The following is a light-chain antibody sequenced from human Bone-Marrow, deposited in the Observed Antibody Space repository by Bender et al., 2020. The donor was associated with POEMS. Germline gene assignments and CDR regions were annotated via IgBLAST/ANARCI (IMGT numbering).Light chain of an antibody. CDR2: QDT. V-gene: IGLV3-1*01. J-gene: IGLJ2*01. CDR3: QSSGSNPAV. CDR1: KLGEEY. Sequence: SYELTQPPSVSVSPGQTATITCSGEKLGEEYACWYQQKPGQSPVVVIYQDTKRPSGIPERFSGSTSGNTASLTISGTQTMDEADYYCQSSGSNPAVFGGGTKLTVL.